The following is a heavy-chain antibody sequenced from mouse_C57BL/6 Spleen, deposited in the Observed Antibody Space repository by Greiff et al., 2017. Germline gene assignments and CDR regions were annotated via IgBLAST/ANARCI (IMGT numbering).Heavy chain of an antibody. V-gene: IGHV5-9-1*02. CDR2: ICSGGDYN. CDR3: TRESLTGFFDY. CDR1: GFTFSSYA. J-gene: IGHJ2*01. Sequence: EVKLEESGAGLVKPGGSLKLSCAASGFTFSSYAMSWVRQTPEKRLEWVAYICSGGDYNDYADTVKGRFTISRDNDRNTLYLQMSSLKSEDTAMYYGTRESLTGFFDYWGQGTTLTVSS.